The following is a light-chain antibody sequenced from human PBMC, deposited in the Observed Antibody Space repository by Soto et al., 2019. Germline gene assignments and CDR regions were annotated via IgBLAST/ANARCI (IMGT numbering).Light chain of an antibody. CDR2: LNSDGSH. Sequence: QSVLTQSPSASASLGASVKLTCTLSSGHSNYAIAWHQQQSEKGPRYLMKLNSDGSHSKGDGIADRFSGSSSGAERYLTISSLQSEDEADYYCQTWGSGIVVFGGGTKVTVL. CDR3: QTWGSGIVV. CDR1: SGHSNYA. V-gene: IGLV4-69*01. J-gene: IGLJ2*01.